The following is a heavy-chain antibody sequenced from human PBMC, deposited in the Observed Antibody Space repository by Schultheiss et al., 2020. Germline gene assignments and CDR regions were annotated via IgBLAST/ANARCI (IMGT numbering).Heavy chain of an antibody. V-gene: IGHV3-23*01. CDR1: GFTFSSYA. J-gene: IGHJ4*02. CDR2: ISGSGGST. Sequence: GGSLRLSCAASGFTFSSYAMSWVRQAPGKGLEWVSAISGSGGSTYYADFVKGRFTISRDNSKNTLYLQMNSLRAEDTAVYYCAKGQDTAVVVAATDYWGQGTLVTVSS. CDR3: AKGQDTAVVVAATDY. D-gene: IGHD2-15*01.